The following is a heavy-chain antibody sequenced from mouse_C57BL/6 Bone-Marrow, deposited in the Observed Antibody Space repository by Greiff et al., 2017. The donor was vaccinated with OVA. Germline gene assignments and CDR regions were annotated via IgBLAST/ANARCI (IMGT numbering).Heavy chain of an antibody. CDR1: GYTFTSYW. J-gene: IGHJ3*01. CDR2: IHPSDSDT. D-gene: IGHD1-1*01. Sequence: QVQLQQPGAELVKPGASVKVSCKASGYTFTSYWMHWVKQRPGQGLEWIGRIHPSDSDTNYNQKFKGKATLTVDKSSSTAYMQLSSLTSEDSAVYYCAIALIYYYGSSWFAYWGQGTLVTVSA. V-gene: IGHV1-74*01. CDR3: AIALIYYYGSSWFAY.